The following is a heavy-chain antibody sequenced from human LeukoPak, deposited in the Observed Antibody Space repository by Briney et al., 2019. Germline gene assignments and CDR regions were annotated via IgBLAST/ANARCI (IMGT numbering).Heavy chain of an antibody. CDR1: GGSISSYY. CDR3: ARLLRIAAAGTRASDI. Sequence: SETLSLTCTVSGGSISSYYWSWIRQPPGKGLEWIGYIYYSGSTNYNPSLKSRVTISVDTSKNQFSLKLSSVTAADTAVYYCARLLRIAAAGTRASDIWGQGTMVTVSS. J-gene: IGHJ3*02. D-gene: IGHD6-13*01. V-gene: IGHV4-59*08. CDR2: IYYSGST.